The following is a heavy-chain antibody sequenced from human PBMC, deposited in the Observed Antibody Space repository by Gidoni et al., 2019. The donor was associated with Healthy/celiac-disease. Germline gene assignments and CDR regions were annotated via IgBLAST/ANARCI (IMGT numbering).Heavy chain of an antibody. Sequence: EVQLVESGGGLVQPGGSLRLSCAASGLTGSSNYMSWVRQAPGKVLDCVSVIYSGGSTYSADSVKGRFTISRDNSKTTLYLQMNSLRAEDTAVYYCAIHDTAMAPMIFDIWGQGTMVTVSS. CDR3: AIHDTAMAPMIFDI. CDR1: GLTGSSNY. J-gene: IGHJ3*02. CDR2: IYSGGST. D-gene: IGHD5-18*01. V-gene: IGHV3-66*04.